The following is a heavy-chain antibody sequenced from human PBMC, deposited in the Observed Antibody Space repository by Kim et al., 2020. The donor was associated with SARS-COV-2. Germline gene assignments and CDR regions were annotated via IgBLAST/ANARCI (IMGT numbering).Heavy chain of an antibody. D-gene: IGHD3-10*01. V-gene: IGHV5-51*01. Sequence: GESLKISCKGSGYSFTSYWIGWVRQMPGKGLEWMGIIYPGDSDTRYSPSFQGQVTLPDDKAFSTDYLQCSSLKASDNAMNYWSRTLWGSGFMELWGKGTT. J-gene: IGHJ6*03. CDR2: IYPGDSDT. CDR3: SRTLWGSGFMEL. CDR1: GYSFTSYW.